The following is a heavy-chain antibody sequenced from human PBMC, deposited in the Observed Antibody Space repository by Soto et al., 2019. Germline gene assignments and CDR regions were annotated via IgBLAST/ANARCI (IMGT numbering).Heavy chain of an antibody. CDR1: GFPFTTYG. Sequence: QVQLVESGGGVVQPGRSLRLSCAASGFPFTTYGMHWVREGPGKGLEWVAVISYDGSNTYYADSGKGRFTISKDKSKNALYLQMNSLRPEDAALYYCVGGQYYFDYRGQGTLVTVSS. CDR3: VGGQYYFDY. D-gene: IGHD3-10*01. J-gene: IGHJ4*02. V-gene: IGHV3-30*03. CDR2: ISYDGSNT.